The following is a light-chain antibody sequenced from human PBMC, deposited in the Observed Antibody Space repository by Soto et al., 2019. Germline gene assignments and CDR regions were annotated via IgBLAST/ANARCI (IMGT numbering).Light chain of an antibody. V-gene: IGLV1-51*01. CDR3: GAWDNGLSAYV. CDR1: GSNIGNNF. Sequence: QAVLTQPPSVSAAPGQKVTISCSGSGSNIGNNFVSWYQQFPGTAPKLLIYDNNKRPSGIPDRFSGSKSGTSATLGITGLQTGDEADYYCGAWDNGLSAYVFGPGTKVTVL. CDR2: DNN. J-gene: IGLJ1*01.